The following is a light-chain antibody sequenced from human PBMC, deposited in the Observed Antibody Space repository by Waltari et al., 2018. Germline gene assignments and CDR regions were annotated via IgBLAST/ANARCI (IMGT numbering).Light chain of an antibody. Sequence: DIQMTQSPSSLSASVGDRVTITCRASQSISSYLNWYQQKPGKAPKLLIYAASSLQSGVQSRFSGSGSGTDFTLTISSLQPEDFATYYCQQSYSTRWTFGQGTKVEIK. CDR2: AAS. CDR3: QQSYSTRWT. V-gene: IGKV1-39*01. CDR1: QSISSY. J-gene: IGKJ1*01.